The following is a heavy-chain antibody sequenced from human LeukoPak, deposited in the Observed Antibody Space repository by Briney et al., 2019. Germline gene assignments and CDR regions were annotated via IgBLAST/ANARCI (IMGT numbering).Heavy chain of an antibody. D-gene: IGHD2-8*01. Sequence: ASVNVSCKASGYTFTGYYMHWVRQAPGQGLEWMGWINPNSGDTNYAQKFQGTVTITRGTSISTAYMEVSRLRSDDTPVYYCAAIAHLQYCTNGVCPARDDAFDIWGQGTMATVSS. CDR3: AAIAHLQYCTNGVCPARDDAFDI. J-gene: IGHJ3*02. CDR1: GYTFTGYY. V-gene: IGHV1-2*02. CDR2: INPNSGDT.